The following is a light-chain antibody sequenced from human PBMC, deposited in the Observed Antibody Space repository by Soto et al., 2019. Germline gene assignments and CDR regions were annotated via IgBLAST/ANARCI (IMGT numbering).Light chain of an antibody. Sequence: DIQMTQSPSSLSASVGDRVTITCRASQSITNSLNWYQHKLGKAPTLVVYAAASLQSGVPSRFSGSGSGTDFTLTISSLQPEDFATYFCQQGHSMPVTVGPGTKVDIK. CDR2: AAA. CDR1: QSITNS. V-gene: IGKV1-39*01. J-gene: IGKJ3*01. CDR3: QQGHSMPVT.